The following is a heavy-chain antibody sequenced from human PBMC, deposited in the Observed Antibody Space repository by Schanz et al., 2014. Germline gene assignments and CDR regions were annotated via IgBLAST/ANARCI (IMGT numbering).Heavy chain of an antibody. CDR1: GFSFSTYA. J-gene: IGHJ3*02. CDR2: ILYDGSKT. V-gene: IGHV3-30*04. Sequence: QVQLVESGGGVVQPGRSLRLSCAASGFSFSTYAMHWVRQAPGKGLEWVAVILYDGSKTYYADSVKGRFTISRDNSKNSLSLQMNGLRAEDTAVYYCAREEGYGYGPVAFDIWGRGKMVTVSS. D-gene: IGHD5-18*01. CDR3: AREEGYGYGPVAFDI.